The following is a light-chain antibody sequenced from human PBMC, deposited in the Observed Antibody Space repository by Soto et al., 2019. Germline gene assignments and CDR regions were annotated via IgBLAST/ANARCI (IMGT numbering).Light chain of an antibody. J-gene: IGLJ2*01. Sequence: QSVLTQPPSVSGAPGQRVTISCTGSSSNIGAGYDVHWYQQLPGTAPKLLIYGNSNRPSGVPDRFSGSKSGTSASLAITGLQAEDEGDYYCQSYDSSLSAPLFGGGTKLTVL. V-gene: IGLV1-40*01. CDR3: QSYDSSLSAPL. CDR2: GNS. CDR1: SSNIGAGYD.